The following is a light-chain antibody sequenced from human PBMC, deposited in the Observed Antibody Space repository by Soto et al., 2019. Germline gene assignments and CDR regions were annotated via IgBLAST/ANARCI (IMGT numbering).Light chain of an antibody. CDR1: QYIGTS. CDR3: QQTHDLPRT. V-gene: IGKV1-12*01. Sequence: DIRIAQSSSSVSAPPGDGATITCQASQYIGTSLAWYQQRPGEAPKLRIYGAYRLHVGVPSRFTASGSGTDFTLTITSLQPEDFGIYFCQQTHDLPRTFGLGTKVDIK. J-gene: IGKJ1*01. CDR2: GAY.